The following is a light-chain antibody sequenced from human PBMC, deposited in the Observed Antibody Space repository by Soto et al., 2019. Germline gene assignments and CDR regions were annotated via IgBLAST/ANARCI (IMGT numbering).Light chain of an antibody. Sequence: QSVLTQPASVSGSPGQSITISCTGTSSDVGGYNYVSWYQHHPGKAPKLMIYEVSNRPSGVSNRFSGSKSGNTASLTISGLQAEEEADYYCSSYTSSSTIYVFGSGTKVTV. V-gene: IGLV2-14*01. CDR2: EVS. J-gene: IGLJ1*01. CDR3: SSYTSSSTIYV. CDR1: SSDVGGYNY.